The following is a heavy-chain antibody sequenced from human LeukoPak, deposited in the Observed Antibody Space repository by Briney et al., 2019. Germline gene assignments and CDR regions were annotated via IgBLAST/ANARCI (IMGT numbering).Heavy chain of an antibody. D-gene: IGHD4-17*01. Sequence: SQTLSLTCTVSGGSISSGGYYWSWIRQPPGKGLEWIGYIYHSGSTYYNPSLKSRVTISVDRSKNQFSLKLSSVTAADTAVYYCARDREDYGRAFDIWGQGTMVTVSS. J-gene: IGHJ3*02. CDR3: ARDREDYGRAFDI. V-gene: IGHV4-30-2*01. CDR2: IYHSGST. CDR1: GGSISSGGYY.